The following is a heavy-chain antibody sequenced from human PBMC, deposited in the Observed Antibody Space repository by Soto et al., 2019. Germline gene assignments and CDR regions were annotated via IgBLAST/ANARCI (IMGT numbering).Heavy chain of an antibody. CDR1: GGSISSGDYY. Sequence: SETLSLTWTVSGGSISSGDYYWIWIRQPPGKVLEWIGYIYYSGSTYYNPSLKSRVTISVDTSKNQFSLKLSSVTAADTAVYYCARGRGTMVRGVITRWFDPWGQGTLVTVSS. CDR2: IYYSGST. J-gene: IGHJ5*02. CDR3: ARGRGTMVRGVITRWFDP. V-gene: IGHV4-30-4*01. D-gene: IGHD3-10*01.